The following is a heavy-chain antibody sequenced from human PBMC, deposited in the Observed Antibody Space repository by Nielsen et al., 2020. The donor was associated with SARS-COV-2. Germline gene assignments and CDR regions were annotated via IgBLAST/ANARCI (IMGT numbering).Heavy chain of an antibody. Sequence: GESLKISCAASGFTFSSYDMHWVRQATGKGLEWVSAIGTAGDTYYPGSAKGRFTISRENAKNSLYLQMNSLRAGDTAVYYCARGGLTILRYFDWPLLDWGQGTLVTVSS. J-gene: IGHJ4*02. CDR2: IGTAGDT. CDR3: ARGGLTILRYFDWPLLD. D-gene: IGHD3-9*01. CDR1: GFTFSSYD. V-gene: IGHV3-13*04.